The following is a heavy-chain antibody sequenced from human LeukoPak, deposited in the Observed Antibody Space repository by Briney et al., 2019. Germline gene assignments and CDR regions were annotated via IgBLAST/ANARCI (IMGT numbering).Heavy chain of an antibody. V-gene: IGHV1-69*04. CDR1: GGTFSSYA. Sequence: ASVKVSCKASGGTFSSYAISWVRQAPGQGLEWMGRIIHILGIANYAQKFQGRVTITADKSTSTAYMELSSLRSEDTAVYYCARGSYGDYFDYWGQGTLVTVSS. J-gene: IGHJ4*02. D-gene: IGHD1-26*01. CDR2: IIHILGIA. CDR3: ARGSYGDYFDY.